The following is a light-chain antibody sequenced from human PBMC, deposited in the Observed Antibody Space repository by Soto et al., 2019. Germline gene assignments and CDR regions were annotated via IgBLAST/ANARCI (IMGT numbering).Light chain of an antibody. CDR3: QQYASSPVYT. V-gene: IGKV3-20*01. J-gene: IGKJ2*01. CDR2: GAF. CDR1: QSVSSSH. Sequence: EIVLTQSPGTLSLSPGERATLSCRASQSVSSSHLAWYQQKPRQAPRLLIYGAFSRATGIPDRFSGSGSGTDFTLTISRLEPEDFAVYYGQQYASSPVYTFGQGTKLGIK.